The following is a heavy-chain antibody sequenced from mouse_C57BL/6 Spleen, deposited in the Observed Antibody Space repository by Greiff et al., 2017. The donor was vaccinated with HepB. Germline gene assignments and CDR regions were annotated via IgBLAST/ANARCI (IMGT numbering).Heavy chain of an antibody. D-gene: IGHD1-1*01. Sequence: QVHVKQSGAELARPGASVKLSCKASGYTFTSYGISWVKQRTGQGLEWIGEIYPRSGNTYYNEKFKGKATLTADKSSSTAYMELRSLTSEDSAVYFCASGHYGSSHWYFDVWGTGTTVTVSS. CDR1: GYTFTSYG. CDR3: ASGHYGSSHWYFDV. CDR2: IYPRSGNT. J-gene: IGHJ1*03. V-gene: IGHV1-81*01.